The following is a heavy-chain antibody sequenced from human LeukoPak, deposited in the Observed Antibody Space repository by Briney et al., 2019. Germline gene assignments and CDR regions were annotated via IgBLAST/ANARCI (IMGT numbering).Heavy chain of an antibody. CDR2: ISYDGSNK. V-gene: IGHV3-30-3*01. J-gene: IGHJ4*02. CDR3: ARDAYSSSWYYFDY. D-gene: IGHD6-13*01. Sequence: GGSLRLSCAASGFTFSSYAMHWVRQAPGKGLEWVAVISYDGSNKYYADSVKGRFTISRDNSKNTLYLQMNSLRAEDTAVYYCARDAYSSSWYYFDYWGQGTLVTVSS. CDR1: GFTFSSYA.